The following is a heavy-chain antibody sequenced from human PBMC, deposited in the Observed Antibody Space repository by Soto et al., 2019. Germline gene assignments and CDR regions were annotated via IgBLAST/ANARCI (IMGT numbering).Heavy chain of an antibody. CDR3: ARYTAVADPYYFDY. J-gene: IGHJ4*02. CDR2: ISDGGDTT. V-gene: IGHV3-23*01. Sequence: GGSLRLSCAASGFSFSSYEMNWVRQAPGKGLEWVSAISDGGDTTYYADSVKGRFTISRDNSKNTLYLQMDSLRAEDTAVYYCARYTAVADPYYFDYWGQGTLVTVSS. D-gene: IGHD6-19*01. CDR1: GFSFSSYE.